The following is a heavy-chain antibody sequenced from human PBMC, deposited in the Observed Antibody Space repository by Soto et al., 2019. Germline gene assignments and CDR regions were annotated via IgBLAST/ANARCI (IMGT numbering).Heavy chain of an antibody. CDR3: SKGEMSTIRNSFDP. Sequence: GGSLRLSCTASGFNTRFYSMSWVRQTPGKGLEWVAALSRSGGATYYADSVRGRFAISRDASKDTLFLQMSNLRAEDTALYYCSKGEMSTIRNSFDPWGQGTLVTVSS. D-gene: IGHD1-7*01. CDR2: LSRSGGAT. J-gene: IGHJ5*02. V-gene: IGHV3-23*01. CDR1: GFNTRFYS.